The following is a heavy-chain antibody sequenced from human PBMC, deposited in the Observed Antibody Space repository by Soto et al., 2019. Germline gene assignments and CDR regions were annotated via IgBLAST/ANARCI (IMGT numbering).Heavy chain of an antibody. V-gene: IGHV4-30-4*02. J-gene: IGHJ5*02. Sequence: SSDTLSLTCTVFGGSVSIGDYLWSWIRQRPWKGLEWIGYIHDSGNTYYNPSLKSRVTISLDTSKNQFSLKVTSMTAADTAVYFCARARGGDSGDYASLFDRWGQGXLVTVSS. CDR1: GGSVSIGDYL. CDR2: IHDSGNT. D-gene: IGHD4-17*01. CDR3: ARARGGDSGDYASLFDR.